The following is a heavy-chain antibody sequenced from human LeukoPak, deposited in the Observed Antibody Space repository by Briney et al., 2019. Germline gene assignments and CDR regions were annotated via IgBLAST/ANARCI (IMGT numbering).Heavy chain of an antibody. CDR2: ISAYNGNT. CDR1: GYTFTSYY. D-gene: IGHD3-9*01. V-gene: IGHV1-18*04. Sequence: ASVKVSCKASGYTFTSYYMHWVRQAPGQGLEWMGWISAYNGNTNYAQKLQGRVTMTTDTSTSTAYMELRSLRSDDTAVYYCARVPSYYDILTGDYWGQGTLVTVSS. J-gene: IGHJ4*02. CDR3: ARVPSYYDILTGDY.